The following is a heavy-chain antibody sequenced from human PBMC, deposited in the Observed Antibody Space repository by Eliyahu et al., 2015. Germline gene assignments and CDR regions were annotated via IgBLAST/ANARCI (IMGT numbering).Heavy chain of an antibody. J-gene: IGHJ4*02. CDR2: STPTYGTG. D-gene: IGHD5-18*01. Sequence: QVQLVQSGAEVKKPGSSVKVSCRASGGTFISHAISWVRQAPGQGLEWVGGSTPTYGTGNYAQKFQDRVTITADESTSTVYMEMTSVRSDDTAVYYCVRAGAASGYSYGAYWGQGTLVTVSS. CDR3: VRAGAASGYSYGAY. V-gene: IGHV1-69*01. CDR1: GGTFISHA.